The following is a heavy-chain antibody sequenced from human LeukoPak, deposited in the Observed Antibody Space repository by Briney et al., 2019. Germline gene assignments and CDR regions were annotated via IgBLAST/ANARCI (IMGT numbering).Heavy chain of an antibody. D-gene: IGHD1-26*01. CDR2: TYYRSKWYS. Sequence: SQTLSLTCAISGDSVSSNSAAWNWIRQSPSRGLEWLGRTYYRSKWYSDYAVSVKSRIIINPDTSRNQFSLQLNSVTPEDTAVYYCARDLRSIVGASLYFDYWGQGTLVTVSS. V-gene: IGHV6-1*01. J-gene: IGHJ4*02. CDR3: ARDLRSIVGASLYFDY. CDR1: GDSVSSNSAA.